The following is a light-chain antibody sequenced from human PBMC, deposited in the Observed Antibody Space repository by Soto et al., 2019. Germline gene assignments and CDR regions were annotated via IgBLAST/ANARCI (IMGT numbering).Light chain of an antibody. CDR2: EVS. J-gene: IGLJ1*01. V-gene: IGLV2-14*01. Sequence: QSALTQPASVSGSPGQSITISCTGTSSDVGDYSFVSWYQHHPGKAPKLMIYEVSNRPSGVSNRFSGSKSGNTASLTISGLQAEYEADYFCSSYTSGSTLVFGTATKLTVL. CDR1: SSDVGDYSF. CDR3: SSYTSGSTLV.